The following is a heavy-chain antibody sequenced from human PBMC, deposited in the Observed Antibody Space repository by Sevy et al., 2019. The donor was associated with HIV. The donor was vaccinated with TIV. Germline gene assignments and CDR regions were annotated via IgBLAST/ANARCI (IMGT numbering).Heavy chain of an antibody. Sequence: GGSLRLSCAASGFNFRSYVMSWVRQAPGKGLEWVSGISGSGGSTYYADSVKGRFTISRDNSKNTLYLQMNSLRAEDTAVYYCAKTKTVAAGFDYWGQGTLVTVSS. CDR2: ISGSGGST. CDR1: GFNFRSYV. CDR3: AKTKTVAAGFDY. J-gene: IGHJ4*02. V-gene: IGHV3-23*01. D-gene: IGHD2-15*01.